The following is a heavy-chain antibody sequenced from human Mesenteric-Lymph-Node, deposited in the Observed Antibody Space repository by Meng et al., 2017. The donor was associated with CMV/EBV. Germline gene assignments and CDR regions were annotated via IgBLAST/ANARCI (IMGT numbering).Heavy chain of an antibody. J-gene: IGHJ4*02. CDR3: VRPRSTYCTISSCYSAGFDY. V-gene: IGHV3-23*01. D-gene: IGHD2-2*02. CDR1: GFTFSNIA. CDR2: ISGDGSST. Sequence: GESLKISCAASGFTFSNIAMTWVRQAPGKGLEWVSTISGDGSSTYYADSVKGRFTISRDNSKKTLYLQMNSLRAEDTAVYYCVRPRSTYCTISSCYSAGFDYWAQGTRVTVSS.